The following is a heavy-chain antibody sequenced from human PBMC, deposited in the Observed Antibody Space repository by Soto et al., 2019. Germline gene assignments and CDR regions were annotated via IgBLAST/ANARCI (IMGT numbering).Heavy chain of an antibody. J-gene: IGHJ4*02. V-gene: IGHV3-33*01. Sequence: GGSLRLSCAASGFTFSSHGMHWFRQAPGKGLEWVAVIWYDGSNSYYADSVKGRFTISRDNVKDILYLEMNSLRAEDTAVYYCARWGDPRIRDYWGQGTLVTVSS. CDR1: GFTFSSHG. CDR2: IWYDGSNS. CDR3: ARWGDPRIRDY. D-gene: IGHD3-10*01.